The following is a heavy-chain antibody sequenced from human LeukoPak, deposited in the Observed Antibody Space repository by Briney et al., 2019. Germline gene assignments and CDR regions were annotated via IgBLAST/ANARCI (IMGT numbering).Heavy chain of an antibody. CDR2: ISWNSGSI. V-gene: IGHV3-9*01. CDR1: GFTFDDYA. D-gene: IGHD4-17*01. J-gene: IGHJ4*02. CDR3: AKANYGDFDY. Sequence: GGSPRLSCGASGFTFDDYAMHWVRQAPGKGLEWVSGISWNSGSIGYADSVKGRFTISRDNAKNSLYLQMNSLRAEDTALYYCAKANYGDFDYWGQGTLVTVSS.